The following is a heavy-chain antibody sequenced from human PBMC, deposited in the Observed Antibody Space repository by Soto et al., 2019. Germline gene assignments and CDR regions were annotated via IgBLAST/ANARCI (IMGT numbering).Heavy chain of an antibody. CDR1: GFTFSIYA. CDR3: ANIGITMIVVVIEPFDY. J-gene: IGHJ4*02. V-gene: IGHV3-23*01. Sequence: PGGSLRLSCAASGFTFSIYAMSWVRQAAGEGLEWVSAISGSRGSTYYADSEKGRFTISRDNSKNTLYLQMNSLRAEDTAVYYCANIGITMIVVVIEPFDYWGQGTLVTVSS. CDR2: ISGSRGST. D-gene: IGHD3-22*01.